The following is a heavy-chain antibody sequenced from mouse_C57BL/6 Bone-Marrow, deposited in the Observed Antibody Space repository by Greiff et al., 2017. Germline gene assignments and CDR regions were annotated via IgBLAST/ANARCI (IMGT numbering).Heavy chain of an antibody. CDR2: INPNYGTT. CDR1: GYSFTDYN. V-gene: IGHV1-39*01. J-gene: IGHJ3*01. CDR3: ARAGYDWFAY. Sequence: EVKLVESGPELVKPGASVKISCKASGYSFTDYNMTWVKQSKGKSLEWIGVINPNYGTTSYNQKFKGKATLTVDQSSSTAYMQRNSLTSEDSAVYYCARAGYDWFAYWGQGTLVTVSA. D-gene: IGHD2-2*01.